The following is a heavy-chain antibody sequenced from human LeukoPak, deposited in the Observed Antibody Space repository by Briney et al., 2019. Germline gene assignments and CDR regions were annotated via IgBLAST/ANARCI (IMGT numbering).Heavy chain of an antibody. V-gene: IGHV3-43*01. CDR2: ISWDGGST. D-gene: IGHD4-17*01. CDR1: GFTFDDYT. J-gene: IGHJ4*02. Sequence: GGSLRLSCAASGFTFDDYTMHWVRQAPGKGLEWVSLISWDGGSTYYADSVKGRFTISRDNSKNSLYLQMNSLRTEDTALYYCRAQNDYGDYVYWGQGTLVTVSS. CDR3: RAQNDYGDYVY.